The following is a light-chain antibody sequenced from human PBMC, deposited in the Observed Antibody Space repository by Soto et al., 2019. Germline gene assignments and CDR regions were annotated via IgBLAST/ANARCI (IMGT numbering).Light chain of an antibody. J-gene: IGKJ1*01. CDR1: QSISNY. V-gene: IGKV1-39*01. CDR3: XQSYTTPRT. Sequence: DIQMTQSPSSLSASVGDRVTITCRASQSISNYLNWYQQKPGKAPKLMIYAASSLQRGVPSRFSGSGSGTDFTLTISSLQPXDFATYXXXQSYTTPRTFGQGTKVEVK. CDR2: AAS.